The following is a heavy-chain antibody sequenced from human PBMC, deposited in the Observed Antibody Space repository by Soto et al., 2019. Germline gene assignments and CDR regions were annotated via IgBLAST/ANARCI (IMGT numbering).Heavy chain of an antibody. CDR3: ARVYSSLDYGIDY. D-gene: IGHD6-6*01. Sequence: LRLSCAASGFTFSSYSMHWVRQAPGKGLDWVAVISYDGSNKYYADSVKGRFTISRDNSQNTLYLHASSLRPDDTAVYYCARVYSSLDYGIDYWGQGTLVTVSS. CDR2: ISYDGSNK. CDR1: GFTFSSYS. J-gene: IGHJ4*02. V-gene: IGHV3-30-3*01.